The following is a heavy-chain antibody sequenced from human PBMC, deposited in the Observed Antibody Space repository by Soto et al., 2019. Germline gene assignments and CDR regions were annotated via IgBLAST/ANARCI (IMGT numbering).Heavy chain of an antibody. V-gene: IGHV3-7*01. CDR2: IKKDGSEK. CDR1: GFTLSSYW. J-gene: IGHJ3*02. Sequence: EVQLVESGGGLVQPGGSLRLSCVASGFTLSSYWMSWVRQAPGKGLKWVANIKKDGSEKNYVDSVKGRFTISKDNAKNSLYLQMNSLRAEDTAVYYCARDRIRYAFDIWGQGTMVTVSS. D-gene: IGHD3-3*02. CDR3: ARDRIRYAFDI.